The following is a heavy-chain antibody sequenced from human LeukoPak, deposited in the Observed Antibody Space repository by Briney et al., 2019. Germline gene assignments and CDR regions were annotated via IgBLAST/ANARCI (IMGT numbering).Heavy chain of an antibody. J-gene: IGHJ5*02. CDR3: ARGMPEDIVVVPAFPHWFDP. Sequence: SETLSLTCTVSGGSISSGGYYWSWIRQPPGKGLEWIGYIYHSGSTYYNPSLKSRVTISVDRSKNQFSLKLSSVTAADTAVYYCARGMPEDIVVVPAFPHWFDPWGQGTLVTVSS. V-gene: IGHV4-30-2*01. CDR2: IYHSGST. CDR1: GGSISSGGYY. D-gene: IGHD2-2*01.